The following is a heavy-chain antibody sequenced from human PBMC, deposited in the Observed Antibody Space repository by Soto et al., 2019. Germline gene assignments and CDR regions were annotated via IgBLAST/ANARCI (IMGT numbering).Heavy chain of an antibody. CDR3: AKVGAGEVRGPGYRDY. D-gene: IGHD3-9*01. J-gene: IGHJ4*01. CDR1: GDSVSSNSAT. CDR2: TYDRSKWYY. V-gene: IGHV6-1*01. Sequence: AQTLSLTCAIYGDSVSSNSATWNWIRQSPSRVLEWLGRTYDRSKWYYDHAPSVQSRIRINPDTWKNQFSLQLKSVTPEDSAVYYCAKVGAGEVRGPGYRDYWGHGTLVTVYS.